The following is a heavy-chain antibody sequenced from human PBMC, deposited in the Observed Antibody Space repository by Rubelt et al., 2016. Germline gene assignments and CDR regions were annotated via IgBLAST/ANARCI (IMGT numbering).Heavy chain of an antibody. J-gene: IGHJ4*02. D-gene: IGHD3-22*01. V-gene: IGHV3-48*02. CDR2: ISGGGGST. CDR1: GFSFSNYG. Sequence: GQLVESGGGLVQPGGSLRLSCAASGFSFSNYGVSWVRQAPGKGLEWVSNISGGGGSTPYADSVKGRFTISRDNAENSLYLQMHSLRNEATAVYYCAGDGWEAGWLVSRFDNWGQGTLVTVSS. CDR3: AGDGWEAGWLVSRFDN.